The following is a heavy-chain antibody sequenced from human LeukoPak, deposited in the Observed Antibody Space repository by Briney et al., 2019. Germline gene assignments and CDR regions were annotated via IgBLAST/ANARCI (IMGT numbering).Heavy chain of an antibody. D-gene: IGHD5-12*01. Sequence: KPSETLSLTCTVSGGSISGYFWRWIRQPAAKGLEWIGRIYSSGSNNYNPSLKSRVTMSLDTSKNHLSLNLSSVTAADTAVYYCAREPTSGREPTSGRPLDYWGQGTLVTVSS. CDR3: AREPTSGREPTSGRPLDY. V-gene: IGHV4-4*07. CDR1: GGSISGYF. CDR2: IYSSGSN. J-gene: IGHJ4*02.